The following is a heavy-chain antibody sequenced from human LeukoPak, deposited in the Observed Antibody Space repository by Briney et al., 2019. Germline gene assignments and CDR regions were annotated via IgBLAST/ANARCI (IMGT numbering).Heavy chain of an antibody. V-gene: IGHV4-59*08. CDR1: GGSISSYY. CDR3: ARHGLRSYSNYWFAP. CDR2: IYDSGST. J-gene: IGHJ5*02. D-gene: IGHD4-11*01. Sequence: SETLSLTCTVSGGSISSYYWSRIRQPPGKGLEWIGYIYDSGSTNYNPSLKSRVTISVDTSKSQFSLRLSSVTAADTAVYYCARHGLRSYSNYWFAPWGQGTLVTVSS.